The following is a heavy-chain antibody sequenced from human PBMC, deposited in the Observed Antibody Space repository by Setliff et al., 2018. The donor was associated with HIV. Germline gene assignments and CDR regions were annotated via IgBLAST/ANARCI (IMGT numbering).Heavy chain of an antibody. J-gene: IGHJ4*02. CDR3: ARDLYCSGGSGYLKY. CDR2: IYTSGST. CDR1: GGSISSGSYY. D-gene: IGHD2-15*01. Sequence: SETLSHTCTVSGGSISSGSYYWSWIRQPAGKGLEWIGRIYTSGSTNYNPSLKSRVTISVDTSKNQFSLKLSSVTAADTAVYYCARDLYCSGGSGYLKYWGQGSQVTVSS. V-gene: IGHV4-61*02.